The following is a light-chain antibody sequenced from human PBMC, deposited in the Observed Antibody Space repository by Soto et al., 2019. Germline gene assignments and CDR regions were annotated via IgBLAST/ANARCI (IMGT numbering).Light chain of an antibody. CDR1: SSDIGTYNY. Sequence: QSALTQPAAVSGSPGQSITIPCTGTSSDIGTYNYVSWYQQHPGKAPKLMIYGVSNRPSGIPNRFSGSKSGNTASLTISWLQAEDEADYYCNSYTTTSTVVFGGGTKLTVL. CDR3: NSYTTTSTVV. CDR2: GVS. V-gene: IGLV2-14*01. J-gene: IGLJ3*02.